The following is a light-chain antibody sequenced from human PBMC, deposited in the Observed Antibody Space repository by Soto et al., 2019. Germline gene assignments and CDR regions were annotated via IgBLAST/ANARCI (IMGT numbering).Light chain of an antibody. Sequence: HSALTQPRSVSGSPGQSVTISCTGTSSDVGGYDYVSWYQHHPGKVPKLMIYDVSERPSGVPDRFSGSKSGNTASLTISGLQAEDEADYYCCSYAGKFSIFGAGTKLTVL. V-gene: IGLV2-11*01. CDR3: CSYAGKFSI. CDR1: SSDVGGYDY. J-gene: IGLJ2*01. CDR2: DVS.